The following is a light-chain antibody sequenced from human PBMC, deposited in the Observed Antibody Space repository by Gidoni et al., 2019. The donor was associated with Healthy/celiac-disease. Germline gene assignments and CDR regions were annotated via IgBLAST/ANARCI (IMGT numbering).Light chain of an antibody. CDR3: MQALQTPRT. J-gene: IGKJ3*01. CDR2: LGS. Sequence: DIVITQFQLSLHVTPGEPAAIACRSSQSLQHSNGYNYVDWYLQKTGQSPQLLFYLGSNRASGVPDRFSGSGAGTYFTLKISKVEAEYVGVYYCMQALQTPRTFGPGTKVDIK. V-gene: IGKV2-28*01. CDR1: QSLQHSNGYNY.